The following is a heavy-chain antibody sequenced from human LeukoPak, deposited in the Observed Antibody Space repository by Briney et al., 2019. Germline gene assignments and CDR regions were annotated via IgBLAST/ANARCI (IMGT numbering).Heavy chain of an antibody. J-gene: IGHJ5*02. V-gene: IGHV5-51*01. CDR3: ARQYSGSYGLVDA. D-gene: IGHD1-26*01. Sequence: GESLKISCKGSGYSFTSYWIGWVRQVPGKGLGWMGIIYPGDSDTRYSPSFQGQVTISADKSISTAYLQWSSLKASDTAMYYCARQYSGSYGLVDAWGQGTLVTVSS. CDR2: IYPGDSDT. CDR1: GYSFTSYW.